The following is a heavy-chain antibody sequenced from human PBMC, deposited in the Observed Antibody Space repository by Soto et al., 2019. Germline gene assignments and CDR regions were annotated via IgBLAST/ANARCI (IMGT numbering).Heavy chain of an antibody. CDR1: GFTFSSDW. V-gene: IGHV3-7*01. Sequence: EVQLVESGGGFVQPGGSLRLSCAASGFTFSSDWMHWVRQAPGKGLEWVANIKQDGTDTYYVDSVKGRFTISRDNAKNALFLQMNGLRAEDTAVYYCARALAADGDFWGQGTLVTVSS. CDR3: ARALAADGDF. CDR2: IKQDGTDT. D-gene: IGHD6-13*01. J-gene: IGHJ4*02.